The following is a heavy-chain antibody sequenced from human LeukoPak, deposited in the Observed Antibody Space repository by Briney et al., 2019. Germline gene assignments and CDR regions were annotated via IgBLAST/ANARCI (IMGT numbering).Heavy chain of an antibody. D-gene: IGHD6-13*01. J-gene: IGHJ4*02. CDR3: AGGPPLRSSWYTPFDY. CDR2: IIPIFGTA. Sequence: SVKVSCKASGGTFSSYAISWGRQAPGQGLEGMGGIIPIFGTANYSQKFQGRVTITADESTTTAYLELSSLRSEDTAVYYCAGGPPLRSSWYTPFDYWGQGTLVTVSS. V-gene: IGHV1-69*01. CDR1: GGTFSSYA.